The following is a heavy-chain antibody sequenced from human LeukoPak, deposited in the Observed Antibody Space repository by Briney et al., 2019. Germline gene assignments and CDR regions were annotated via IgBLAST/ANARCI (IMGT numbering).Heavy chain of an antibody. J-gene: IGHJ4*02. D-gene: IGHD2-2*01. CDR3: AKHSTIVVVPAAMDYLDY. Sequence: PGGSLRLSCAASGFTFSSYAMSWVRQAPGKGLEWVSAISGSGGSTYYADSVKGRFTISRDNSKNTLYLQMNSLRAEDTAVYYCAKHSTIVVVPAAMDYLDYWGQGTLVTVSS. V-gene: IGHV3-23*01. CDR2: ISGSGGST. CDR1: GFTFSSYA.